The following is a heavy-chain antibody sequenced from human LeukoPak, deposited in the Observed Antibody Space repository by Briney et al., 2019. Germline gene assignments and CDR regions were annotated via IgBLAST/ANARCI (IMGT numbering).Heavy chain of an antibody. D-gene: IGHD6-13*01. CDR3: ARDYISSSWAFDY. Sequence: GGSLRLSCAASGFTVSSNHMSWVRQAPGKGLEWVANIKQDGSEKYYVDSVKGRFTISRDNAKNSLYLQMNSLRAEDTAVYYCARDYISSSWAFDYWGQGTLVTVSS. CDR2: IKQDGSEK. CDR1: GFTVSSNH. J-gene: IGHJ4*02. V-gene: IGHV3-7*01.